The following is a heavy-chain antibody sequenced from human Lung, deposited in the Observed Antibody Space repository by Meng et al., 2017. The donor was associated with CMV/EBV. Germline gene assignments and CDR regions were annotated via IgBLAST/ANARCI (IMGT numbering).Heavy chain of an antibody. CDR1: GGSFSGYD. V-gene: IGHV4-34*01. D-gene: IGHD3-22*01. J-gene: IGHJ5*01. CDR3: ARGSNSVTRIVVVFTAASLDYDS. CDR2: INHRGST. Sequence: SETLSLXXAVYGGSFSGYDWTWIRQSPGKGLEWMREINHRGSTNYNPSLKSRLTILLDTSKNQFSLKLKTVTAADTAVYYCARGSNSVTRIVVVFTAASLDYDSWGQGXLVTVSS.